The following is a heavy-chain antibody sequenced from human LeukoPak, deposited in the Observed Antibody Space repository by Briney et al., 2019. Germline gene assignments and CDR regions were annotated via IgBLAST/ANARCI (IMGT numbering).Heavy chain of an antibody. CDR1: GFTSSDYY. CDR2: ISSSGSTI. V-gene: IGHV3-11*01. D-gene: IGHD3-9*01. Sequence: GGSLRLSCAASGFTSSDYYMSWIRQAPGKGLEWVSYISSSGSTIYYADSVKGRFTISRDNAKNSLYLQMNSLRAEDTAVYYCARENYDILTGYQDLDYWGQGTLVTVSS. CDR3: ARENYDILTGYQDLDY. J-gene: IGHJ4*02.